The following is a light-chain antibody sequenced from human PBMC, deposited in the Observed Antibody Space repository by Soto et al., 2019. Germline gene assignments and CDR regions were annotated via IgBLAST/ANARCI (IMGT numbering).Light chain of an antibody. Sequence: QSVLTQPPSASGTPGQRVTISCSGSSSNIGSNYVYWYQQLPGTAPKLLIHSNDQRPSGVPDRFSGSKSGTSASLAISGLRSEDEADYYCAAWDDSLSGRRVFGGGTQLTVL. CDR3: AAWDDSLSGRRV. V-gene: IGLV1-47*02. CDR1: SSNIGSNY. CDR2: SND. J-gene: IGLJ7*01.